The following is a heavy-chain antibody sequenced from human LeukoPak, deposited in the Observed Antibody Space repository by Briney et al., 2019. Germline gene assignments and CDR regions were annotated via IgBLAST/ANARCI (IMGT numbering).Heavy chain of an antibody. J-gene: IGHJ5*02. Sequence: GGSLRLPCAASGFTFSSYSMNWVRQAPGKGLEWVSSISSSSSYIYYADSVKGRFTISRDNSKNTLYLQMNSLRAEDTAVYYCASEQQLRFDPWGQGTLVTVSS. CDR1: GFTFSSYS. D-gene: IGHD6-13*01. CDR2: ISSSSSYI. V-gene: IGHV3-21*01. CDR3: ASEQQLRFDP.